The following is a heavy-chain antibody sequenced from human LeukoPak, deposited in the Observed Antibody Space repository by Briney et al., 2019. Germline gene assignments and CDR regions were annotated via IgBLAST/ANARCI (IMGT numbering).Heavy chain of an antibody. Sequence: GGSLRLSCAASGFTFSTYAMHWVRQAPGKGLEWVAIISYDGSDKYYADSVKGRFTISRDNSKNTLYLRMNSLRAEDTAVYYCARRRDGYNSGFDYWGQGTLVTVSS. CDR1: GFTFSTYA. D-gene: IGHD5-24*01. V-gene: IGHV3-30*04. J-gene: IGHJ4*02. CDR2: ISYDGSDK. CDR3: ARRRDGYNSGFDY.